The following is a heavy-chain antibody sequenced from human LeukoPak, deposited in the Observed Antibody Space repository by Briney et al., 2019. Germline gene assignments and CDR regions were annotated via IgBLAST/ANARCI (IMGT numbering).Heavy chain of an antibody. CDR2: IYSGGTT. J-gene: IGHJ4*02. V-gene: IGHV3-53*01. CDR1: GFTVSSNY. CDR3: ARKSIATASGWAQFDS. D-gene: IGHD1-1*01. Sequence: GGSLRLSCAASGFTVSSNYMSWVRQAPGKGLEWVSVIYSGGTTYYAESVKGRFTISRDNSKNTLYLQMNSLRAEDTAVYYCARKSIATASGWAQFDSWGQGTLVIVSS.